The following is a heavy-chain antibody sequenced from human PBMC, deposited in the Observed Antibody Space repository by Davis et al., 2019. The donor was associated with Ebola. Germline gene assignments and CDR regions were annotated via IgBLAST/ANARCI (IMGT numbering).Heavy chain of an antibody. CDR1: EGTFSSFA. CDR3: ARDWRGPDCSGGSCFPHY. CDR2: ISAYNGNT. D-gene: IGHD2-15*01. Sequence: ASVKVSCKASEGTFSSFAVSWVRQAPGQGLEWMGWISAYNGNTNYAQKLQGRVTMTTDTSTSTAYMELRSLRSDDTAVYYCARDWRGPDCSGGSCFPHYWGQGTLVTVSS. V-gene: IGHV1-18*01. J-gene: IGHJ4*02.